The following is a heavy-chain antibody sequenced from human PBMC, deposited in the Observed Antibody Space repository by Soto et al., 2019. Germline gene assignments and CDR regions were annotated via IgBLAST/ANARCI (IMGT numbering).Heavy chain of an antibody. D-gene: IGHD1-26*01. J-gene: IGHJ4*02. CDR1: GFTFSGYA. Sequence: GGSLRLSCAASGFTFSGYAMHWVRQAPGKGLEWVAVISYDGSYKYYADSVKGRFTISRDNSKNTLYLQMNSLRAEDTAVYYCAKGGGSSLRGFFDYWGQGTLVTVSS. CDR3: AKGGGSSLRGFFDY. CDR2: ISYDGSYK. V-gene: IGHV3-30*04.